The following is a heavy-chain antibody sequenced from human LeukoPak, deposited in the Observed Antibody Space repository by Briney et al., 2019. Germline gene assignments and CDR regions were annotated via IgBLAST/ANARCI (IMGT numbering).Heavy chain of an antibody. Sequence: PGGSLRLSCVASGFTFSTYGMHWVRQAPGKGLEWVAVISYDGSKKYYGDSVQGRFTISRDNSKDTVYLEMNSLRPEDTAIYYCAKEAAIDYWYLDVWGRGTLVTASS. J-gene: IGHJ2*01. CDR2: ISYDGSKK. D-gene: IGHD6-25*01. CDR1: GFTFSTYG. V-gene: IGHV3-30*18. CDR3: AKEAAIDYWYLDV.